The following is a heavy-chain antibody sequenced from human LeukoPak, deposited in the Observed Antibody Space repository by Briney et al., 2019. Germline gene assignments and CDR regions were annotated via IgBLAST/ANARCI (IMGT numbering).Heavy chain of an antibody. Sequence: ASVTVSFTASGYTFTSYYMHWVRQAPGQGLEGMGIINPSDGSTSYSQKFQGRVTMTRDMYTSTVYMELMSLRSEDTAVYYCAREGYCSGGSCYPGFDYWGQGTLVTVSS. CDR3: AREGYCSGGSCYPGFDY. D-gene: IGHD2-15*01. J-gene: IGHJ4*02. CDR2: INPSDGST. CDR1: GYTFTSYY. V-gene: IGHV1-46*01.